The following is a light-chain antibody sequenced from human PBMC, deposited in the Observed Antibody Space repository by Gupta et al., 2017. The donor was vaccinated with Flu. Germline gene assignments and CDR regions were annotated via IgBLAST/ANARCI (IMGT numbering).Light chain of an antibody. J-gene: IGLJ3*02. V-gene: IGLV3-19*01. CDR2: DKN. CDR3: NARASGNYWV. CDR1: ILKNYY. Sequence: SSELTQDPAVSVALGKTVRITCQGDILKNYYASWYQQKPAQAPLLVMYDKNNRPAGIPDRFSGSGSGDTASLTIAGAQEEEGADYYCNARASGNYWVFGGGTKLTVL.